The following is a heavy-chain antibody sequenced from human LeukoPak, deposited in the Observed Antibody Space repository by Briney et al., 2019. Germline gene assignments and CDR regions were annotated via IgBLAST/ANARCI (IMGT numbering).Heavy chain of an antibody. CDR3: ARDLSNYFLHYIDF. D-gene: IGHD4-11*01. V-gene: IGHV3-21*01. CDR2: ITSTSRDK. CDR1: GFSFSDYN. J-gene: IGHJ4*02. Sequence: GGSLRLSCVASGFSFSDYNMNWVSQDPGRGMEWLSSITSTSRDKSYADSVRGRFTISRDNAKNSLFLQMDTLGAEDTAVYYCARDLSNYFLHYIDFWGQGTLVTVSS.